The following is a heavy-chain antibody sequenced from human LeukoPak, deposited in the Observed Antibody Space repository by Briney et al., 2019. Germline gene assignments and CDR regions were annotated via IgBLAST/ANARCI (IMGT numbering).Heavy chain of an antibody. CDR1: GGSFSGYY. D-gene: IGHD7-27*01. V-gene: IGHV4-38-2*01. J-gene: IGHJ6*03. Sequence: PSETLSLTCAVYGGSFSGYYWGWIRQPPGKGLEWIGSIYHSGSTYYNPSLKSRVTISVDTSKNQFSLKLSSVTAADTAVYYCAMGMSYYYYMDVWGKGTTVTVSS. CDR3: AMGMSYYYYMDV. CDR2: IYHSGST.